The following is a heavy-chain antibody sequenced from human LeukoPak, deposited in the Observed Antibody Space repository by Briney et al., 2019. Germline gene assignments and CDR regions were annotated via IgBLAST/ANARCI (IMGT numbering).Heavy chain of an antibody. D-gene: IGHD3-22*01. Sequence: ASVTVSFKASGYTFTSYGISWVRQAPGQGLEWMGWISAYNGNTNYAQKLQGRVTMTTDTSTSTAYMDLRSLRSDDTAVYYCARDRYYYDSSGYYEFSDWGQGTLVTVSS. CDR2: ISAYNGNT. V-gene: IGHV1-18*01. CDR3: ARDRYYYDSSGYYEFSD. J-gene: IGHJ4*02. CDR1: GYTFTSYG.